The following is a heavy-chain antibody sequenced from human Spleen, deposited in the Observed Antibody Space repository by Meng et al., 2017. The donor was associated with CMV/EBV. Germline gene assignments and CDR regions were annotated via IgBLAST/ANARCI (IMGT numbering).Heavy chain of an antibody. CDR1: GGSFSGYY. CDR2: INHSGST. CDR3: ARRRGIAAAGMRLWDY. J-gene: IGHJ4*02. Sequence: VRLQRWGVGLLKPSGTLSLTCAWYGGSFSGYYVSWIRQPPGKGLEWIGEINHSGSTNYNPSLKSRVTISVDTPKNQFSLKLSSVTAADTAVYYCARRRGIAAAGMRLWDYWGQGTLVTVSS. V-gene: IGHV4-34*01. D-gene: IGHD6-13*01.